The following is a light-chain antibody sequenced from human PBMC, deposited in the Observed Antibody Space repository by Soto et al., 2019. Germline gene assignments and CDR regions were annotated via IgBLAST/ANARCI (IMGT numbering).Light chain of an antibody. CDR3: QQHNKWPLT. V-gene: IGKV3-15*01. J-gene: IGKJ4*01. CDR1: QSVSSN. CDR2: GAS. Sequence: EIVMTQSPATLSVSPGERATLSCRASQSVSSNLAWYQQKPVQAPRLLIYGASTRATGFPARFSGSGSGTDFTLTISSLQSEDFAVYYCQQHNKWPLTFGGGTKVEI.